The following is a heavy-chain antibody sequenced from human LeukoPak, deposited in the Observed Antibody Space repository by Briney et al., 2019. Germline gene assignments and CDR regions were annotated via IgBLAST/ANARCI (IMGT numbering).Heavy chain of an antibody. D-gene: IGHD3-10*01. CDR2: IIPIFGTA. Sequence: SVEVFCRASGGTFSSYAISWVRQDPGQGLEWVGGIIPIFGTANYAQKFQGRVTITADESTSTAYMELSSLRSEDTAVYYCAGGPPYGSGSYGDYWGQGTLVTVSS. J-gene: IGHJ4*02. V-gene: IGHV1-69*13. CDR3: AGGPPYGSGSYGDY. CDR1: GGTFSSYA.